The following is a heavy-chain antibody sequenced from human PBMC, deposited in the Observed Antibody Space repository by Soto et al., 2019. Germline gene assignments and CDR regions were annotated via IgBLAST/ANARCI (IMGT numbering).Heavy chain of an antibody. J-gene: IGHJ3*02. V-gene: IGHV3-73*01. CDR1: GFTFSGSA. Sequence: GGSLRLSCAASGFTFSGSAMHWVRQASGKGLEWVGRIRSKANSYATAYAASVKGRFTISRDDSKNTAYLQMNSLKTEDTAVYYCTSPVWELVSAFDIWGQGTMVTVS. D-gene: IGHD1-26*01. CDR2: IRSKANSYAT. CDR3: TSPVWELVSAFDI.